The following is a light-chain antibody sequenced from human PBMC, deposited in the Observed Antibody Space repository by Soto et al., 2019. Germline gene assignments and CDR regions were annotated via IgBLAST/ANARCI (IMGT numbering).Light chain of an antibody. Sequence: EVVMTKSPATGSVSPGEQDNLSFRARQSVRCYLAWYQQTPGQAPRLLIYGASSRATGIPDRFSGSGSGTDFTLTISRLEPEDFAVYYCQQYGSSPLITVGQGTRLEIK. CDR1: QSVRCY. CDR3: QQYGSSPLIT. J-gene: IGKJ5*01. CDR2: GAS. V-gene: IGKV3-20*01.